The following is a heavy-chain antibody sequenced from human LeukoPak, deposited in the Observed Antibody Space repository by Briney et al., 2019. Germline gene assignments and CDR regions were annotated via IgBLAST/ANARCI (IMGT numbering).Heavy chain of an antibody. V-gene: IGHV3-23*01. D-gene: IGHD3-3*01. J-gene: IGHJ4*02. CDR1: GFTFSSYA. CDR3: AKDDYDFWTSFDY. Sequence: GGSLRLSCVASGFTFSSYAMSWVRQAPGKGLEWVSAISGSGGSTYYADSVKGRFTISRDNSKNTLYLQMNSLRAEDTAVYYCAKDDYDFWTSFDYWGQGTLVTVSS. CDR2: ISGSGGST.